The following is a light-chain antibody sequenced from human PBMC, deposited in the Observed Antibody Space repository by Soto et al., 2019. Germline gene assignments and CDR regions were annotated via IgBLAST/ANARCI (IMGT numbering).Light chain of an antibody. CDR1: SSVVGNYIF. V-gene: IGLV2-14*01. Sequence: QSVLTQPASVSGSPGRSITISCTGTSSVVGNYIFASWYRQHPGKAPKLMIYDINNRPSGVSNRFSGSKSGNTASLTISGLQAEDEADYYCVSYTTSASYVFGTGTKVTVL. CDR3: VSYTTSASYV. J-gene: IGLJ1*01. CDR2: DIN.